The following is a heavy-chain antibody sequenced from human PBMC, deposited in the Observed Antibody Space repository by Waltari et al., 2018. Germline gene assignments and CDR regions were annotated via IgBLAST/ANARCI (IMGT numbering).Heavy chain of an antibody. D-gene: IGHD2-2*01. Sequence: EVQLLESGGGLVQPGGSLRLTCAASGFPFSSYAVRWVRQAPGKGLGWVSAIIGGGVSTYDADSVKGRFTISRDNSKNTLYLQMNSLRAEDTAVYYCAKAYCSSTSCYPAFDYWGQGTLVTVSS. CDR1: GFPFSSYA. J-gene: IGHJ4*02. CDR2: IIGGGVST. V-gene: IGHV3-23*01. CDR3: AKAYCSSTSCYPAFDY.